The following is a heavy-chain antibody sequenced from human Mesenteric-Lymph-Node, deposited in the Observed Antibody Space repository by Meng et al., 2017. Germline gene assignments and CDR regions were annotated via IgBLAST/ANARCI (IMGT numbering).Heavy chain of an antibody. CDR2: IYPGDSDT. CDR1: GYSFTSYW. CDR3: ARRRYCSGGSCYADY. J-gene: IGHJ4*02. Sequence: KVSCKGSGYSFTSYWIGWVRQRPGKGLEWMGIIYPGDSDTRYSPSFQGQVTISADKSISTAYLQWSSLKASDTAMYYCARRRYCSGGSCYADYWGQGTLVTVSS. V-gene: IGHV5-51*01. D-gene: IGHD2-15*01.